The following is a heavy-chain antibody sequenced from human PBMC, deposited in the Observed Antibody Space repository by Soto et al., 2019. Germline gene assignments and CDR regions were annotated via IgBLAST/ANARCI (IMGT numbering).Heavy chain of an antibody. CDR2: IYYSGST. CDR3: ARLGYCSGGSCYTSIFDY. CDR1: GGSISSSSYY. J-gene: IGHJ4*02. V-gene: IGHV4-39*01. D-gene: IGHD2-15*01. Sequence: SETLSLTCTVSGGSISSSSYYWGWIRQPPGKGLEWIGSIYYSGSTYYNPSLKSRVTISVDTSKNQFSLKLSSVTAADTAVYYCARLGYCSGGSCYTSIFDYWGQGTLVTVSS.